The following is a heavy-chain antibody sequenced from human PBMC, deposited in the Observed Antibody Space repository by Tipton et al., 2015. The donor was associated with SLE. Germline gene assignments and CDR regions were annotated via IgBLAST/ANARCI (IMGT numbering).Heavy chain of an antibody. V-gene: IGHV4-59*08. D-gene: IGHD2-2*01. CDR1: GVSISPYY. CDR3: ARQRGVPTAGALNWFDP. J-gene: IGHJ5*02. CDR2: IYSGST. Sequence: LRLSCTVSGVSISPYYWTWIRLPPGKELEWIGYIYSGSTNYNPSLKSRVTMSVDTSKNQLSLKLSSLTAADTAVYYCARQRGVPTAGALNWFDPWGQGTLVTVSS.